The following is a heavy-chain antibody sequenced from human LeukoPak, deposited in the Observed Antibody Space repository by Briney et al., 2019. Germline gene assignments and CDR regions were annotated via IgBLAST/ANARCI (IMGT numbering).Heavy chain of an antibody. V-gene: IGHV3-30*04. Sequence: GRSLRLSCAASGFTFSSYAMHWARQAPGKGLEWVAVISYDGSNKYYADSVKGRFTISRDNSKNTLYLQMNSLRAEDTAVYYCARDHGSGSYFDYWGQGTLVTVSS. CDR2: ISYDGSNK. D-gene: IGHD3-10*01. J-gene: IGHJ4*02. CDR1: GFTFSSYA. CDR3: ARDHGSGSYFDY.